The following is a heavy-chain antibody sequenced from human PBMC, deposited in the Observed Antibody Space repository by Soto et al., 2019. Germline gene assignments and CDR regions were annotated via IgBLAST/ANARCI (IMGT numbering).Heavy chain of an antibody. CDR3: ARHGSSGYCNYYYYGMDV. CDR2: IYPGDSDT. CDR1: GYSFTSYW. V-gene: IGHV5-51*01. J-gene: IGHJ6*02. D-gene: IGHD3-22*01. Sequence: GVSLKLSCKGSGYSFTSYWIGWVRQMPGKGLEWMGIIYPGDSDTRYSPSFQGQVTISADKSISTAYLQWSSLKASDTAMYYCARHGSSGYCNYYYYGMDVWGQGTTVTVSS.